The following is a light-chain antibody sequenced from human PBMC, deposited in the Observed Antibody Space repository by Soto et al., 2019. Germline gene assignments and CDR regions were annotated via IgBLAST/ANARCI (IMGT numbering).Light chain of an antibody. CDR3: QQYNNWPRVT. Sequence: EIVMTQSPATLSVSPGERATVSCRASQSVSSNLAWYQQKPGQAPRLLIYGASTRATGIPARFSGSGSGTEFTLTLSSLQSEDFAVYYCQQYNNWPRVTFGPGTKVDIK. CDR1: QSVSSN. J-gene: IGKJ3*01. CDR2: GAS. V-gene: IGKV3-15*01.